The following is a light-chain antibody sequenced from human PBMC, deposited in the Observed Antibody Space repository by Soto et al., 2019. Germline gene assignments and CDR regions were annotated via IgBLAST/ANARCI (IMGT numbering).Light chain of an antibody. CDR1: SSDIGGYTY. Sequence: QSALTQPRSVSGSPGHSVTICCTGTSSDIGGYTYVSWYQQHPGKAPKVIIYDVSERPSGVPDRFSGSKSGNTASLTISGLQPEDEADYYCCSFAGPQSFEVFGEGTKVTVL. CDR2: DVS. CDR3: CSFAGPQSFEV. V-gene: IGLV2-11*01. J-gene: IGLJ1*01.